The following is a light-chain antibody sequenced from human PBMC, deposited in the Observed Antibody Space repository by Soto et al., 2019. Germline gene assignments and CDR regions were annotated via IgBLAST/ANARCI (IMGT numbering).Light chain of an antibody. J-gene: IGLJ2*01. CDR1: SSDVGGYNY. V-gene: IGLV2-11*01. CDR2: DVS. CDR3: CSYAGSYTLA. Sequence: QSVLTQPRSVSGSPGQSVTISCTGTSSDVGGYNYVSWYQQHPGKAPKLMIYDVSKRPSGVPDRFSGSKSGSTASLTISGLQAEDEADYYCCSYAGSYTLAFGGGTQLTVL.